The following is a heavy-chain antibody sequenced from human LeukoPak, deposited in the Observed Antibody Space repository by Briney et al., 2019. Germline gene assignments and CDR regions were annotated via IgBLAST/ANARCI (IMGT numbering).Heavy chain of an antibody. D-gene: IGHD6-13*01. V-gene: IGHV3-21*01. CDR3: ARYLGSIATAGTETFDI. J-gene: IGHJ3*02. CDR1: GFTFSSYS. CDR2: ISSGSSNI. Sequence: GGPLRLSCAASGFTFSSYSINWVRQAPGKGLEWVSSISSGSSNISYADSVKGRFTIPRDNAKKSLYLQMNSPRAEDTAVYYCARYLGSIATAGTETFDIWGQGTMVTVSS.